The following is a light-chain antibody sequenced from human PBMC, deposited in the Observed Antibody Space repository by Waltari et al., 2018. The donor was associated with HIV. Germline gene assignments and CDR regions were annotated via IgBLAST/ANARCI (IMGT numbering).Light chain of an antibody. J-gene: IGKJ2*01. CDR2: EAS. V-gene: IGKV3-11*01. CDR3: QERTNWPQYT. CDR1: QTISGY. Sequence: EIVLTQSPATLSLSPGESATLSCRASQTISGYLAWYQQRPGQAPRLLMYEASNRAAGIPARFNGGGSGTDFTRTISSLEAEDSAVYYCQERTNWPQYTFGQGTKLEIK.